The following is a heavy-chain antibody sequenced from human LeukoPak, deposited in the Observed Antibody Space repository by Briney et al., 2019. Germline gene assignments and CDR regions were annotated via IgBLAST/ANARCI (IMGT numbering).Heavy chain of an antibody. Sequence: ASVKVSCKASGYTFTSYYMHWVRQAPGQGLEWMGIINPSGGSTSYAQKFQGRVTMTRDMSTSTVYTELSSLRSEDTAVYYCASSYGDFDYWGQGTLVTVSS. J-gene: IGHJ4*02. CDR1: GYTFTSYY. V-gene: IGHV1-46*01. CDR3: ASSYGDFDY. D-gene: IGHD4-17*01. CDR2: INPSGGST.